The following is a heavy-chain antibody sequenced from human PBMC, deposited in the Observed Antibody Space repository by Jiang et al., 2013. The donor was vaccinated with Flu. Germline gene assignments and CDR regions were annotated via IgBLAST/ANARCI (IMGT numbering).Heavy chain of an antibody. J-gene: IGHJ3*02. CDR1: GGSISSTNYY. CDR3: ARRHPGLDGFDI. V-gene: IGHV4-39*01. Sequence: SGSGLVKPPETLSLTCTVSGGSISSTNYYWGWIRQPPGKGLEWIGNIYYSGSTYRNPSLKSRVTISVDTSKNQFSLKLTSVTAADTAVYYCARRHPGLDGFDIWGQGTVVTVSS. CDR2: IYYSGST.